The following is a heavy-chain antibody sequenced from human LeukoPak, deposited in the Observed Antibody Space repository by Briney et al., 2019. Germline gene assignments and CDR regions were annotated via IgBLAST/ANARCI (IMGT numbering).Heavy chain of an antibody. CDR1: GGSFSGYY. J-gene: IGHJ6*02. Sequence: SETLSLTCAVYGGSFSGYYWSWIRQPPGKGLEWIGYIYYSGSTNYNPSLKSRVTISVDTSKNQFSLKLSSVTAADTAVYYCARDGPNYGMDVWGQGTTVTVSS. CDR3: ARDGPNYGMDV. V-gene: IGHV4-59*01. CDR2: IYYSGST.